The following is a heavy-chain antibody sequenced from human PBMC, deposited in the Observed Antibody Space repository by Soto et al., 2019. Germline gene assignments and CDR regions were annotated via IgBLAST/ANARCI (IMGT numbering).Heavy chain of an antibody. CDR1: GSAFSSCG. CDR2: TSYDGSNR. Sequence: QVQLVESGGGVLQPGRSLRLSCAASGSAFSSCGVHWVRQAPGKGLEWVAVTSYDGSNRYYADSVTGRFTISRDISNNTVYLQMYSLRAEDTAVYYCARDRYYCGSGNYNPPDYWGKGTLVIVSS. V-gene: IGHV3-30-3*01. CDR3: ARDRYYCGSGNYNPPDY. J-gene: IGHJ4*02. D-gene: IGHD3-10*01.